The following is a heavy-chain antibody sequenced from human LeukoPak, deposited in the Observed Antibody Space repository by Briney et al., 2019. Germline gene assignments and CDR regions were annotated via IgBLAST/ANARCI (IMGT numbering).Heavy chain of an antibody. CDR2: ISAYNGNT. D-gene: IGHD6-13*01. J-gene: IGHJ6*03. CDR3: ARGSSSWYYYYYYMDV. CDR1: GYTFTSYG. V-gene: IGHV1-18*01. Sequence: ASVKVSCKASGYTFTSYGIIWVRQAPGQGLEWMGWISAYNGNTNYAQKLQGRVTMTTDTSTSTAYMELRSLRSDDTAVYYCARGSSSWYYYYYYMDVWGKGTTVTVSS.